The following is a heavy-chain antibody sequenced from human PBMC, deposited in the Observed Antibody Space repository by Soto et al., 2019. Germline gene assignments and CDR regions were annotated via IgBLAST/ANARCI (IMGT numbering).Heavy chain of an antibody. V-gene: IGHV6-1*01. J-gene: IGHJ6*02. D-gene: IGHD1-1*01. Sequence: IRQSPSRGLEWLGRTYYRSKWYNDYAVSVKSRITINPDTSKNQFSLQLNSVTPEDTAVYYCARRWRQGYGMDVWGQGTTVTVSS. CDR2: TYYRSKWYN. CDR3: ARRWRQGYGMDV.